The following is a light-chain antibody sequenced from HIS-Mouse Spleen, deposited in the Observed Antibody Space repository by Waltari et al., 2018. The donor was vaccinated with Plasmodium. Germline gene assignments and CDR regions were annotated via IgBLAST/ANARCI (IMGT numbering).Light chain of an antibody. CDR2: EDS. J-gene: IGLJ3*02. Sequence: SYELTQPPSVSVSPAQTARITSSGDALPTNYAYWYQQKSGQAPVLVIYEDSKRPSGIPERFSGSSSGTMATLTISGAQVEDEADYYCYSTDSSGNHRVFGGGTKLTVL. CDR3: YSTDSSGNHRV. V-gene: IGLV3-10*01. CDR1: ALPTNY.